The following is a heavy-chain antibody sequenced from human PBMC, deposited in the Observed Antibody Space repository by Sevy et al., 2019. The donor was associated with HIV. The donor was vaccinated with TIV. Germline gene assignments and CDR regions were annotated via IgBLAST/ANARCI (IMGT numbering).Heavy chain of an antibody. CDR2: ISSSSYI. D-gene: IGHD3-16*01. CDR3: VREGLGGFSYSLDC. V-gene: IGHV3-21*01. Sequence: GGSLRLSCVASGLTFSSYSMKWVRQAPGKGLEWVSSISSSSYIYYADSVKGRFTISRDNAKKSLYLQVNSLRAEDTAVYYCVREGLGGFSYSLDCWGQGTQVTVSS. CDR1: GLTFSSYS. J-gene: IGHJ4*02.